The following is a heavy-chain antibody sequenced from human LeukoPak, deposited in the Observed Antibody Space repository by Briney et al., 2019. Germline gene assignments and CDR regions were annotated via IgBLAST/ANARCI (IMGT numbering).Heavy chain of an antibody. J-gene: IGHJ1*01. CDR2: FSGSG. CDR1: GFTFSNYA. Sequence: GGSLRLSCAASGFTFSNYAMSWVRQTPGKGLEWVSGFSGSGADSVKGRFTISRDNSKNTLYLQMNSLRADDTAVYYCARALSQQLIRYSQDWGQGTLVTASS. CDR3: ARALSQQLIRYSQD. D-gene: IGHD1-1*01. V-gene: IGHV3-23*01.